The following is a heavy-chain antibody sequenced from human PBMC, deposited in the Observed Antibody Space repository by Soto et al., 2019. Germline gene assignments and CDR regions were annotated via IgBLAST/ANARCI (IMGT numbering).Heavy chain of an antibody. V-gene: IGHV3-7*03. Sequence: EVHLVESGGGLVQPGGSLRLSCAASGFTFSDYWMTWVRQAPGKGLEWVANIKEDGSEKYYVDSVKGRFTISRDDAKNSLYLQMNSLRAEDTAVYYCARPYDSWGQGTLVTVSS. CDR2: IKEDGSEK. CDR1: GFTFSDYW. CDR3: ARPYDS. J-gene: IGHJ5*01.